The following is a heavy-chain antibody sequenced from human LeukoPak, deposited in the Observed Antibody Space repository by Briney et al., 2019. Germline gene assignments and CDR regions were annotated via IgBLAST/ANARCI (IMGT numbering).Heavy chain of an antibody. J-gene: IGHJ5*02. Sequence: SETLSLTCTVSGGSISSYYWSWIRQPAGKGLEWIGRIYTSGSTNYNPSLKSRVTISVDTSKNQFSLKLSSVTAADTAVYYCARGPGITIFGVARGDWFDPWGQGTLVTVSS. CDR3: ARGPGITIFGVARGDWFDP. CDR2: IYTSGST. D-gene: IGHD3-3*01. V-gene: IGHV4-4*07. CDR1: GGSISSYY.